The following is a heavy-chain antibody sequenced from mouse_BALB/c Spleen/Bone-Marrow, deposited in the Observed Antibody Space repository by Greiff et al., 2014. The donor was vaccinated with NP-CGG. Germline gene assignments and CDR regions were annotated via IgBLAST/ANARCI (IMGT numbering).Heavy chain of an antibody. D-gene: IGHD1-1*01. V-gene: IGHV1-9*01. CDR1: GYTFSTYW. Sequence: ESGAELMKPGASVKISCKAPGYTFSTYWIEWVKQRPGHGLEWIGEILPGSGSTNYNEKFKGKATFTADTSSNTVYMQLSSLTSEDSAVYYCARWYYGSSSFAYWGQGTLVTVSA. J-gene: IGHJ3*01. CDR3: ARWYYGSSSFAY. CDR2: ILPGSGST.